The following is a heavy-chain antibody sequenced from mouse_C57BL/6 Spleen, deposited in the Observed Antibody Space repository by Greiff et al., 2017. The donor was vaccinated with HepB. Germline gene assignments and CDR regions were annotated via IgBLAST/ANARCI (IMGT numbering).Heavy chain of an antibody. Sequence: VKLQQSGAELVKPGASVKISCKASGYAFSSYWMNWVKQRPGKGLEWIGQIYPGDGDTNYNGKFKGKATLTADKSSSTAYMQLSSLTSEDSAVYFCARDYYGSRYYYAMDYWGQGTSVTVSS. J-gene: IGHJ4*01. CDR2: IYPGDGDT. D-gene: IGHD1-1*01. CDR3: ARDYYGSRYYYAMDY. CDR1: GYAFSSYW. V-gene: IGHV1-80*01.